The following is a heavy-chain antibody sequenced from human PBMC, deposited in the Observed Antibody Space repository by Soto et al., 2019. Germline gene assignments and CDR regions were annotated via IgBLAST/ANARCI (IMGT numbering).Heavy chain of an antibody. CDR1: GGTFNRYS. V-gene: IGHV1-69*02. CDR3: ATFYEGDCTTTTCYGDFDY. Sequence: QVHLVQAGAEVKKPGSSVKVSCRASGGTFNRYSISWVRQAPGQGLEWMGRIIPMLGITNYAQKFQGRVMITADKSANTAYMEVSGLRSEDTAMYYCATFYEGDCTTTTCYGDFDYWGQGTLVTVSS. CDR2: IIPMLGIT. D-gene: IGHD2-2*01. J-gene: IGHJ4*02.